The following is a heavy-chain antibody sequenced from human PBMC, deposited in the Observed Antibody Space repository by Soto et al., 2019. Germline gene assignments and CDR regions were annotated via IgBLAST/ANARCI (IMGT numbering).Heavy chain of an antibody. J-gene: IGHJ4*02. CDR1: GFTFSSYA. Sequence: GSLRLSCAASGFTFSSYAMSWVRQAPGKGLEWVSAISGSGGSTYYADSVKGRFTISRDNSKNTLYLQMNSLRAEDTAVYYCAKNGPDYYDYIWGSYPVGIFDYWGQGTLVTVSS. CDR2: ISGSGGST. D-gene: IGHD3-16*02. CDR3: AKNGPDYYDYIWGSYPVGIFDY. V-gene: IGHV3-23*01.